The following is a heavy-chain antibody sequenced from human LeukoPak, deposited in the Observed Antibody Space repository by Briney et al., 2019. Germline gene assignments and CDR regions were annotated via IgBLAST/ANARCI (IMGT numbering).Heavy chain of an antibody. D-gene: IGHD6-25*01. CDR1: GFTFRSYG. J-gene: IGHJ3*02. CDR2: MSYDGSYK. V-gene: IGHV3-30*03. CDR3: ARPASSGGDDLIAFDI. Sequence: PGGSLRLSCAASGFTFRSYGMHWVRQAPGKGLEWVAVMSYDGSYKYYADSVKGRFTISRDNSRSTVYLQMNSLRTEDTAVYYCARPASSGGDDLIAFDIWGQGTMVTVSS.